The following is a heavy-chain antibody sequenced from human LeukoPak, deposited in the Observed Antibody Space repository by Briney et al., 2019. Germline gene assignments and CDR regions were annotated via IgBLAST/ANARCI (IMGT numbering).Heavy chain of an antibody. J-gene: IGHJ2*01. D-gene: IGHD2-2*01. CDR1: GFTFSSYD. CDR3: ARVSRDCSSTSCYDWYFDL. Sequence: AGSLRLSCAASGFTFSSYDMHWVRQATGKGLEWVSAIGTAGDTYYPGSVKGRFTISRENAKNSLYLQMNSLRAGDTAVYYCARVSRDCSSTSCYDWYFDLWGRGTLVTVSS. V-gene: IGHV3-13*01. CDR2: IGTAGDT.